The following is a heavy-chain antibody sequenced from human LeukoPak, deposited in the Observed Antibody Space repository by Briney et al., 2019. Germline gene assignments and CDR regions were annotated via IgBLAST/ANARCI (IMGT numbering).Heavy chain of an antibody. Sequence: ASVKVSCKASGYTFTGYYMHWVRQAPGQGLEWMGWINPNSGGTNYAQKFQGRVTMTRDTSISTAYMELSRLRSDDTAVNYCALGSRDYYDSSGYYSYFDYWGQGTLVTVSS. CDR1: GYTFTGYY. J-gene: IGHJ4*02. V-gene: IGHV1-2*02. CDR2: INPNSGGT. D-gene: IGHD3-22*01. CDR3: ALGSRDYYDSSGYYSYFDY.